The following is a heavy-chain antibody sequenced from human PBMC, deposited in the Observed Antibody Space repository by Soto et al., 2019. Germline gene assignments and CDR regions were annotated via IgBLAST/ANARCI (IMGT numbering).Heavy chain of an antibody. CDR3: ARVFSNYDSSGYIDY. V-gene: IGHV1-2*02. CDR1: GYPFTGYY. J-gene: IGHJ4*02. Sequence: ASVKVSCKASGYPFTGYYMHCVRQAPGQVLEWMGWINPNSGGTNYAQKFQGRVTMTRDTSISTAYMELSRLRSDDTAVYYCARVFSNYDSSGYIDYWGQGTLVTVSS. CDR2: INPNSGGT. D-gene: IGHD3-22*01.